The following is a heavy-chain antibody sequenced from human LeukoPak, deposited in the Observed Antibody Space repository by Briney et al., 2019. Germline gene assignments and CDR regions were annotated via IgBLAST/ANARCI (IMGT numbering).Heavy chain of an antibody. Sequence: ASVKVSCKASGYTFTSYYMHWVRQAPGQGLEWMGIINPSGGSTSYAQKFQGRVTMTRDTSTSTVYMELSSLRSEDTAVYYCARDYCSGGSCYRVLGAFDIWGQGTMVTVSS. CDR3: ARDYCSGGSCYRVLGAFDI. V-gene: IGHV1-46*01. J-gene: IGHJ3*02. CDR2: INPSGGST. CDR1: GYTFTSYY. D-gene: IGHD2-15*01.